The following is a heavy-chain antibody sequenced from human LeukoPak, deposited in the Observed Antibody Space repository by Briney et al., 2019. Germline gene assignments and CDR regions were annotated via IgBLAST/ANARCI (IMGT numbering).Heavy chain of an antibody. Sequence: PSQTLSLTCTVSDGSMNGDYFWSWIRQPPGNGLEWIGYIYYSGTTYNNPSLESRVTISVDTSKNQFSLRLTSVTAADTAVYYCARVSGVVLGAFDIWGQGTMVAVSS. CDR3: ARVSGVVLGAFDI. CDR2: IYYSGTT. D-gene: IGHD2-8*02. J-gene: IGHJ3*02. CDR1: DGSMNGDYF. V-gene: IGHV4-30-4*08.